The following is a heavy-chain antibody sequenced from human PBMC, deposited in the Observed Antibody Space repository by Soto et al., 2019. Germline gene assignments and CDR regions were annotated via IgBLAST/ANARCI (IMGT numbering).Heavy chain of an antibody. J-gene: IGHJ6*02. D-gene: IGHD2-15*01. Sequence: PSETLSLTCTVSGGSISSGGYYWSWIRQHPGKGLEWIGYIYYSGSTYYNPSLKSRVTISVDTSKNQFSLKLSSVTAADTAVYYCARYCSGGSCYSLLGMDVWGQGTTVTAP. CDR2: IYYSGST. V-gene: IGHV4-31*03. CDR1: GGSISSGGYY. CDR3: ARYCSGGSCYSLLGMDV.